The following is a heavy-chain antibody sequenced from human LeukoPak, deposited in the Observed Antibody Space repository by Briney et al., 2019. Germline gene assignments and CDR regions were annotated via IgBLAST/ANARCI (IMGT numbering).Heavy chain of an antibody. CDR3: ARVLAAAVTLRFDP. D-gene: IGHD6-13*01. J-gene: IGHJ5*02. CDR1: GGSISSSSYY. CDR2: IYYSGST. V-gene: IGHV4-39*07. Sequence: SETLSLTCTVSGGSISSSSYYWAWIRQPPGKGLEWIGSIYYSGSTYYNPSLKSRVTISVDTSKNQFSLKLSSVTAADTAVYYCARVLAAAVTLRFDPWGQGTLVTVSS.